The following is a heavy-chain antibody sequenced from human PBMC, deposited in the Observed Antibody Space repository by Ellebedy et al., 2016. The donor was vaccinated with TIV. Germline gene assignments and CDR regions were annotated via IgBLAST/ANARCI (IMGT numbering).Heavy chain of an antibody. V-gene: IGHV3-11*06. CDR3: ARWVLRRNYFDY. CDR2: ISTSSSYT. D-gene: IGHD4-17*01. CDR1: GFTFSDYY. J-gene: IGHJ4*02. Sequence: GESLKISCVASGFTFSDYYMSWIRQAPGKGLEWVSTISTSSSYTKCADSVKGRFTISRDNAKNSLYLQMNSLRAEDTAVYYCARWVLRRNYFDYWGQGTLVTVSS.